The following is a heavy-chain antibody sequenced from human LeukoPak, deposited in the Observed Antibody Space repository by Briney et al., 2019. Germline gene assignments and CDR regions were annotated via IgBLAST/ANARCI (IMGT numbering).Heavy chain of an antibody. CDR2: IYYSGST. CDR1: GGSISSSSYY. Sequence: SETLSLTCTVSGGSISSSSYYWGWIRQPPGTGLEWIGSIYYSGSTYYNPSLKSRVTISVDTSKNQFSLKLSSVTAADTAVYYCARGGRWLQPLGFDYWGQGTLVTVSS. V-gene: IGHV4-39*01. D-gene: IGHD5-24*01. J-gene: IGHJ4*02. CDR3: ARGGRWLQPLGFDY.